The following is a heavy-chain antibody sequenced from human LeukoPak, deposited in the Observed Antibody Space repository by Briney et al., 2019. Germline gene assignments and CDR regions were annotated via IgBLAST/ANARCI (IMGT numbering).Heavy chain of an antibody. Sequence: GGSLRLSCAASEFSVGSNYMTWVRQAPGKGLEWVSSISSSSSYIYYADSVKGRFTISRDNAKNSLYLQMNSLRAEDTAVYYCARDTWLRWFDPWGQGTLVTVSS. V-gene: IGHV3-21*01. CDR2: ISSSSSYI. D-gene: IGHD5-12*01. J-gene: IGHJ5*02. CDR3: ARDTWLRWFDP. CDR1: EFSVGSNY.